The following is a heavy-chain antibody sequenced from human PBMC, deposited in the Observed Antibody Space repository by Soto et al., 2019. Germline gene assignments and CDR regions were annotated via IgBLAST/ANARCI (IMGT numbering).Heavy chain of an antibody. V-gene: IGHV3-21*01. J-gene: IGHJ4*02. CDR2: ISSSSSYI. CDR3: ARGGRGKVVTLDY. Sequence: EVQLLESGGGLVQPGGSLRLSCAASGFTFSSYSINWVRQAPGKGLEWVSSISSSSSYIYYADSVKGRFTISRDNVKNSLYLQMNSLRAEDTAVYYCARGGRGKVVTLDYWGQGSLVTVSS. CDR1: GFTFSSYS. D-gene: IGHD1-26*01.